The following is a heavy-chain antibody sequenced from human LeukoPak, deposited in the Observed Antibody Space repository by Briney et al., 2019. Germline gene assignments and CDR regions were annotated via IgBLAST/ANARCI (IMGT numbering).Heavy chain of an antibody. CDR3: ARDLELERNRWNYFES. J-gene: IGHJ4*02. D-gene: IGHD1-1*01. CDR1: GGSISSSF. Sequence: SETLSLTCTVSGGSISSSFWSWIRQPPGKGLEWLGCIDYSGSTQYNPSLKSRVTISVDTSKQQFSLKLSSVTAADTAVYYCARDLELERNRWNYFESWGQGTLVTVSS. V-gene: IGHV4-59*01. CDR2: IDYSGST.